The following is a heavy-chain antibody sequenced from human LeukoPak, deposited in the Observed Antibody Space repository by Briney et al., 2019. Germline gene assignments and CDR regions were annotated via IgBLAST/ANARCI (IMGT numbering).Heavy chain of an antibody. J-gene: IGHJ6*03. Sequence: SETLSLTCSFSGDSTGSYFWSWLRQPAGEGLEWIGRIYSSGSTHYNPSLKSRVTMSVDMSKNQFSLYLSSVTAADTAVYYCARESIYDYRDGNYYFYYMDVWGKGTTVTVSS. D-gene: IGHD4-17*01. V-gene: IGHV4-4*07. CDR3: ARESIYDYRDGNYYFYYMDV. CDR2: IYSSGST. CDR1: GDSTGSYF.